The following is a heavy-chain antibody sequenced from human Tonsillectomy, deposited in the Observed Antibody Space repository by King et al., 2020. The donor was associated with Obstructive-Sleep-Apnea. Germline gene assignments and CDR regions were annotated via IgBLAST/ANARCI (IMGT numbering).Heavy chain of an antibody. J-gene: IGHJ3*02. Sequence: EQLVQSGAEVKKPGASVKVSCKASGYTFTSYDINWVRQATGQGLEWMGWMNPNSGNTGYAQKFQGRVTMTRNTSISTAYMELSSLGSEDTAVYYCARGKYYYDSSGYSDAFDIWGQGTMVTVSS. CDR2: MNPNSGNT. D-gene: IGHD3-22*01. CDR1: GYTFTSYD. CDR3: ARGKYYYDSSGYSDAFDI. V-gene: IGHV1-8*01.